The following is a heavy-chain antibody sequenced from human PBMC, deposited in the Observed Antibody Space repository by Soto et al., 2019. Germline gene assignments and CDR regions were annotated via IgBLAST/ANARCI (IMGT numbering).Heavy chain of an antibody. J-gene: IGHJ4*02. Sequence: GSLRLSCAASGFTFSSYGMHWVRQAPGKGLEWVAVIWYDGSNKYYADSVKGRFTISRDNSKNTLYLQMNSLRAEDTAVYYCARDWDIVATSIFDYWGQGTLVTVSS. CDR2: IWYDGSNK. V-gene: IGHV3-33*01. CDR3: ARDWDIVATSIFDY. CDR1: GFTFSSYG. D-gene: IGHD5-12*01.